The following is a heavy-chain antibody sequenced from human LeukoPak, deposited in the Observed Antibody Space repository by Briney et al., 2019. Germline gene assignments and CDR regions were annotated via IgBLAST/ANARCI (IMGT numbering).Heavy chain of an antibody. CDR3: ARDFEDCTNGVCYTVLDY. CDR1: GFTFNAYY. Sequence: ASVKVSCKASGFTFNAYYIHWVRQAPGQGLEWMGGIIPIFGTANYAQKFQGRVTITADKSTSTAYMELSSLRSEDTAVYYCARDFEDCTNGVCYTVLDYWGQGTLVTVSS. CDR2: IIPIFGTA. J-gene: IGHJ4*02. D-gene: IGHD2-8*01. V-gene: IGHV1-69*06.